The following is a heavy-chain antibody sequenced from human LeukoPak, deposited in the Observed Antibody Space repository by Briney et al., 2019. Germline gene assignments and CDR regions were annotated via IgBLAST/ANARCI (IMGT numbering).Heavy chain of an antibody. J-gene: IGHJ5*02. D-gene: IGHD6-13*01. CDR3: AKDGSYSIAAEGWFDP. CDR2: ISYDGSNK. CDR1: GFTFSSYG. V-gene: IGHV3-30*18. Sequence: PGGSLRLSCATSGFTFSSYGMHWVRQAPGKRLEWVAVISYDGSNKYYADSVKGRFTISRDNSKNTLYLQMNSLRAEDTAVYYCAKDGSYSIAAEGWFDPWGQGTLVTVSS.